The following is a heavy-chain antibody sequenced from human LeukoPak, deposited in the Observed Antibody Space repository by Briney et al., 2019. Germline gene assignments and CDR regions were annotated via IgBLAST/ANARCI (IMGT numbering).Heavy chain of an antibody. CDR3: ARVGMWDYSNTIDY. CDR2: ISIYNDHT. Sequence: GASVKVSCKASGYTFTSYGITWVRQAPGHGLKWMGWISIYNDHTHYAQKLQGRVTMTTDTSTSTAYMELGSLRSDDTALYYCARVGMWDYSNTIDYWGQGTLVTVSS. J-gene: IGHJ4*02. D-gene: IGHD4-11*01. V-gene: IGHV1-18*01. CDR1: GYTFTSYG.